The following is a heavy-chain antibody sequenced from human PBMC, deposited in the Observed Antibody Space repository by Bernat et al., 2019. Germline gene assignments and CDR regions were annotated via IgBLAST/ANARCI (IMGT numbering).Heavy chain of an antibody. CDR2: INPNSGGT. J-gene: IGHJ3*02. CDR1: GYTFTGYY. D-gene: IGHD3-10*01. V-gene: IGHV1-2*04. Sequence: VQLVQSGAEVKKPGASVKVSCKASGYTFTGYYMHWVRQAPGQGLEWMGWINPNSGGTNYAQKFQGWVTMTRDTSISTAYMELSRLRSDDTAVYYCARRITMVRGVIIEAFDIWGQGTMVTVSS. CDR3: ARRITMVRGVIIEAFDI.